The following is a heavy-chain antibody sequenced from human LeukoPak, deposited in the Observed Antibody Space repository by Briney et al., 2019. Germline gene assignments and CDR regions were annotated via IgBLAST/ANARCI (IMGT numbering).Heavy chain of an antibody. J-gene: IGHJ4*02. CDR1: GYTFTSYY. CDR2: INPSSGSI. Sequence: GASVKVSCKASGYTFTSYYIHWVRQAPGQGLEWMGIINPSSGSISYAQKFLGRVTMTRDTSTSTVYMELSSLRSEDTAVYYCARVRGEKGSEFDYWGQGTLVTVSS. CDR3: ARVRGEKGSEFDY. V-gene: IGHV1-46*01. D-gene: IGHD3-10*01.